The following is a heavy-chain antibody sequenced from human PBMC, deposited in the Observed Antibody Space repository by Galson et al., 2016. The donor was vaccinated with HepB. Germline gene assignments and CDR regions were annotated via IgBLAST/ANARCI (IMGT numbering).Heavy chain of an antibody. V-gene: IGHV3-53*01. D-gene: IGHD3-10*01. CDR1: GFTVSSNY. CDR2: IYSGGTT. J-gene: IGHJ6*03. Sequence: SLRLSCAASGFTVSSNYMSWVRQAPGKGLEWVSVIYSGGTTYYADSVKGRFTISRDNSKNTLYLQMNSLRPEDTAVYYCAREQVEASYYGSGSGYYYYYYMDVWGKGTTVTVSS. CDR3: AREQVEASYYGSGSGYYYYYYMDV.